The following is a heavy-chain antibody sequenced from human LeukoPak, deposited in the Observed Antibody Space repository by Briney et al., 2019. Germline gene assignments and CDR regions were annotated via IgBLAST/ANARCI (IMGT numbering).Heavy chain of an antibody. CDR2: IYYSGST. V-gene: IGHV4-31*03. J-gene: IGHJ4*02. CDR3: ARNDYKYYFDY. Sequence: SQTLSLTCTVSGGSISSGGYYWSWIRQHPGKGLEWIGYIYYSGSTYYNPSIKSRLTISVDTSKNQFSLKLSSVTAADTAVYYCARNDYKYYFDYWGQGTLVTVSS. CDR1: GGSISSGGYY. D-gene: IGHD3-10*01.